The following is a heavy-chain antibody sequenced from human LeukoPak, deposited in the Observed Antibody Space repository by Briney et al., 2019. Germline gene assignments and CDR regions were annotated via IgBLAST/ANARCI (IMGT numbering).Heavy chain of an antibody. CDR2: ISSSSSYT. V-gene: IGHV3-11*06. D-gene: IGHD6-13*01. J-gene: IGHJ4*02. CDR3: ARGKYSSSWDPIDY. Sequence: PGGSLRLSCAASGFTFSDYYMSWIRQAPGKGLEWVSYISSSSSYTNYADSVKGRFTISRDNAKNSLSLQMNSLRAEDTAVYYCARGKYSSSWDPIDYWGQGTLVTVSS. CDR1: GFTFSDYY.